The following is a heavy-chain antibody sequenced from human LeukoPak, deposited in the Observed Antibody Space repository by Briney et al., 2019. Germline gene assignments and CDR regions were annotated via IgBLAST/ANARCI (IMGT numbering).Heavy chain of an antibody. Sequence: GGSLRLSCAASGFTFSSYEMNWVRQAPGKGLEWVSYISSSGSTIYYADSVKGRFTISRDNAKSSLYLQMNSLRAEDTAVYYCASWEMATTTGFDYWGQGTLVTVSS. V-gene: IGHV3-48*03. D-gene: IGHD5-24*01. CDR2: ISSSGSTI. CDR1: GFTFSSYE. CDR3: ASWEMATTTGFDY. J-gene: IGHJ4*02.